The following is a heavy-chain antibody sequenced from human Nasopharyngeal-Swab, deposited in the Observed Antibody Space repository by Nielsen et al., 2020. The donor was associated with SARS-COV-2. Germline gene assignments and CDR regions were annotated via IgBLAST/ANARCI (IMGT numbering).Heavy chain of an antibody. J-gene: IGHJ3*02. D-gene: IGHD3-16*02. CDR1: GFTFNTYA. CDR3: AKDQMITFGGVIAKVPRWAAFDI. Sequence: GESLKISCAASGFTFNTYAISWVRQAPGKGLEWVSAISGSGGSTYYADSVKGRFTISRDNSKNTLYLQMNSLRAEDTAVYYCAKDQMITFGGVIAKVPRWAAFDIWGQGTMVTVSS. V-gene: IGHV3-23*01. CDR2: ISGSGGST.